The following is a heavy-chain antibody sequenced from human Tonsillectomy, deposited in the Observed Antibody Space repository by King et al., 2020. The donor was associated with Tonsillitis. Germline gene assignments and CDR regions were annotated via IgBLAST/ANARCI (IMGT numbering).Heavy chain of an antibody. Sequence: VQLVESGGGVVRPGGSLRLSCAASGFTFYDYGMSWGRQAPGEGLEWGSGINWNGGSTGYADSVKGRFTISRDNAKNSLYLQMNSLRAEDTALYHCARKVGATSFFDYWGQGTLVTVSS. J-gene: IGHJ4*02. CDR2: INWNGGST. CDR3: ARKVGATSFFDY. D-gene: IGHD1-26*01. V-gene: IGHV3-20*01. CDR1: GFTFYDYG.